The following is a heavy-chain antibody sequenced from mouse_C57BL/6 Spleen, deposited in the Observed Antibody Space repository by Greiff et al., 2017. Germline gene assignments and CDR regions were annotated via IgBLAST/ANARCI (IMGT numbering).Heavy chain of an antibody. V-gene: IGHV5-17*01. CDR3: ARHYSDY. Sequence: DVKLVESGGGLVKPGGSLKLSCAASGFTFSDYGMHWVRQAPEKGLEWVAYISSGSSTIYYADTVKGRVTISRNNAKNTLCLQMTSLRSEYTAMYYCARHYSDYWGQGTTLTVSS. CDR2: ISSGSSTI. J-gene: IGHJ2*01. D-gene: IGHD2-12*01. CDR1: GFTFSDYG.